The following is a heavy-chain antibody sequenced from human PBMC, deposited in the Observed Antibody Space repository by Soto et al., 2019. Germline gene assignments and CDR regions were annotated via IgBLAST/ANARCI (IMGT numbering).Heavy chain of an antibody. CDR3: TRDPSRGSDWARYFDL. CDR2: ISYDGSNK. Sequence: GGSLRLSCAASGFTFSSYGMHWVRQAPGKGLEWVAVISYDGSNKYYADSVKGRFTISRDNAKSSVYLQMNSLRADDTAVYYCTRDPSRGSDWARYFDLWGRGTLVTVSS. J-gene: IGHJ2*01. D-gene: IGHD1-26*01. CDR1: GFTFSSYG. V-gene: IGHV3-30*03.